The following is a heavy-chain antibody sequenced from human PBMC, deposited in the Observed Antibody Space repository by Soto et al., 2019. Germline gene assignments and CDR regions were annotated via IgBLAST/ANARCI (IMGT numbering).Heavy chain of an antibody. CDR1: GGTFSTYT. D-gene: IGHD3-22*01. J-gene: IGHJ4*02. V-gene: IGHV1-69*02. CDR3: AGRCDISDY. CDR2: IIPILGIA. Sequence: QVQVVQSGAEVKKPGSSVKVSCKASGGTFSTYTISWVRQAPGQGLEWMGRIIPILGIANYAQKFQGRVTITADKSTSTAYMELSRLRCEDTVVYYFAGRCDISDYWGQGTLVTVSS.